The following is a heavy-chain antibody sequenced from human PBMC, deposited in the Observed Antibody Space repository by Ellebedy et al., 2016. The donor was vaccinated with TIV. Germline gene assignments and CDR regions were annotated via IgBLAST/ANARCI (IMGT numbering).Heavy chain of an antibody. D-gene: IGHD3-16*01. V-gene: IGHV3-72*01. Sequence: PGGSLRLSCETSGFTFSDYYIDWVRLAPGKGREWVGRSKNKAESYINFYAASVKGRFTMSRDDSKDSLFLQMNSLKSDDTAIYYCARDNRGSYDYWGQGTLVTVSS. CDR2: SKNKAESYIN. CDR3: ARDNRGSYDY. CDR1: GFTFSDYY. J-gene: IGHJ4*02.